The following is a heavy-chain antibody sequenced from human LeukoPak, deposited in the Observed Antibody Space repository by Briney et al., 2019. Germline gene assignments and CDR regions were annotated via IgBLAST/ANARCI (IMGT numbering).Heavy chain of an antibody. CDR2: IGGSGGNT. CDR1: GFTFSNYA. Sequence: GGSLRLSCEGSGFTFSNYAMSWVRQAPGKGLEWVSDIGGSGGNTYYADSVKGRFTISRDNSKNTLYLQMNSLRAEDTAVYYCAKGDPIAAWGQGTLVTVSS. J-gene: IGHJ5*02. CDR3: AKGDPIAA. V-gene: IGHV3-23*01. D-gene: IGHD3-22*01.